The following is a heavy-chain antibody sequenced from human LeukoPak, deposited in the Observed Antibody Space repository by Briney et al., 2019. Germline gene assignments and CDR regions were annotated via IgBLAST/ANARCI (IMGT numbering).Heavy chain of an antibody. CDR2: ISYIGST. V-gene: IGHV4-59*11. Sequence: SETLSLTCAVSDDSFSSHYWTWIRQPPGKGLEWIGYISYIGSTNYNPSLKSRVTISIGTSKNQFSLKLSSVTAADTAVYYCARDLVTVTKGFDIWGQGTMVSVSS. D-gene: IGHD4-17*01. J-gene: IGHJ3*02. CDR3: ARDLVTVTKGFDI. CDR1: DDSFSSHY.